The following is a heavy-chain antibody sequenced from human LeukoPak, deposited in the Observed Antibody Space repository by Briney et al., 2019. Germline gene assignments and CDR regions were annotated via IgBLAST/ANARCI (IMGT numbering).Heavy chain of an antibody. CDR1: GFTFSSFE. V-gene: IGHV3-48*03. CDR2: ISSGGTTI. J-gene: IGHJ4*02. Sequence: GGSLRLSCAASGFTFSSFEMNWVRQAPGKGLEWVSYISSGGTTIYYADSVKGRFTISRDNAKNSLYPQMNSLRAEDTAVYYCARDGGYSYGSFDYWGQGTLVTVSS. CDR3: ARDGGYSYGSFDY. D-gene: IGHD5-18*01.